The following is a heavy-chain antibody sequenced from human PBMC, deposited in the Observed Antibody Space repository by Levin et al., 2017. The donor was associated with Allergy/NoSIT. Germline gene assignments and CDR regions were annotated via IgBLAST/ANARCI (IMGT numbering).Heavy chain of an antibody. CDR1: GGSISSGDYY. D-gene: IGHD2-2*01. V-gene: IGHV4-30-4*01. CDR3: ASNIVVVPDSLYPSEFGWFDP. J-gene: IGHJ5*02. Sequence: SETLSLTCTVSGGSISSGDYYWSWIRQPPGTGLEWIGYIYYSGSTYYNPSLKSRVTISVDTSKNQFSLKLSSVTAADTAVYYCASNIVVVPDSLYPSEFGWFDPWGQGTLVTVSS. CDR2: IYYSGST.